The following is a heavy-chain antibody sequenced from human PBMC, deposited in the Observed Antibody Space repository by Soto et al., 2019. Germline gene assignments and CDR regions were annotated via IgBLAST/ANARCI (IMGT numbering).Heavy chain of an antibody. J-gene: IGHJ4*02. CDR3: ARGGAYGDYRSDY. CDR1: GFTLSTYW. Sequence: EVQLVESGGGLVQPGGSLRLSCAASGFTLSTYWMHWVRQVPGKGLVWVSRISSGGTYTSNADFVKGRFTVSRDNAKNTLYLQMDSLSPEDTAVYFCARGGAYGDYRSDYWGQGALVTVSS. CDR2: ISSGGTYT. V-gene: IGHV3-74*01. D-gene: IGHD4-17*01.